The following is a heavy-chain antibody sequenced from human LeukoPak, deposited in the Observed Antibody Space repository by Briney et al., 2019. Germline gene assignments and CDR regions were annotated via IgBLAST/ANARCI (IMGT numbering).Heavy chain of an antibody. Sequence: SETLSLTCTVSGGSISSYYWSWIRQPPGKGLEWIGYIYYSGRTNYNPSLKSRVTISIDTSKNQFSMKLSSVTAADTAVYYCARNGAGLDYWGQGILVTVSS. V-gene: IGHV4-59*08. CDR2: IYYSGRT. CDR1: GGSISSYY. D-gene: IGHD1-26*01. CDR3: ARNGAGLDY. J-gene: IGHJ4*02.